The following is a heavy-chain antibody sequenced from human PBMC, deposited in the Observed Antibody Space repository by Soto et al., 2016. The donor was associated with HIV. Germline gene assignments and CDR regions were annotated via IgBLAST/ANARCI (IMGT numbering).Heavy chain of an antibody. J-gene: IGHJ4*02. Sequence: QVQLQESGPGLVKPSGTLSLTCTVSGGSFSSNNWWSWVRQPPGKGLEWIGEIYHSGSTNYNPSLKSRVTISVDKSKKQFSLKLSSMTAADTAVYYCARELLWFGRLVLDFWGLGSPGHRLL. D-gene: IGHD3-10*01. V-gene: IGHV4-4*02. CDR3: ARELLWFGRLVLDF. CDR1: GGSFSSNNW. CDR2: IYHSGST.